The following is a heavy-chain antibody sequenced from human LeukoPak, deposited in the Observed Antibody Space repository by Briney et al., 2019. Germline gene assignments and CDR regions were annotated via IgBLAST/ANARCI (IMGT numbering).Heavy chain of an antibody. CDR3: AKTGGIAAAH. J-gene: IGHJ4*02. CDR1: GFTFSNYG. V-gene: IGHV3-23*01. D-gene: IGHD6-13*01. CDR2: ISGSGGST. Sequence: GGSLRLSCAASGFTFSNYGMTWVRQAPGKGLEWVSAISGSGGSTYYADSVKGRFTISRDNSKNTLYLQMNSLRAEDTALYYCAKTGGIAAAHWGQGTLVTVSS.